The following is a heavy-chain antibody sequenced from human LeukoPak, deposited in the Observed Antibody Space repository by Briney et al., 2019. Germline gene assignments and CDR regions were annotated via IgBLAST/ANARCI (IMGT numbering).Heavy chain of an antibody. CDR3: AKDAHWSADH. CDR2: IRSDENYK. J-gene: IGHJ5*02. CDR1: GLTFSSYG. Sequence: PGGSLRLSCAASGLTFSSYGMHWVRQAPGKGLEWVAHIRSDENYKHYADSVKGRFTISRDNSKNTVYVQMNSLRPEDTAVHYCAKDAHWSADHWGQGTLVTVSS. D-gene: IGHD3-3*01. V-gene: IGHV3-30*02.